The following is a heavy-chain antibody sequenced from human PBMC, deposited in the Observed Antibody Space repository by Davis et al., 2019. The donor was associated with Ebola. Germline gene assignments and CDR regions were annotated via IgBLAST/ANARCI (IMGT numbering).Heavy chain of an antibody. CDR2: ISGDGKST. J-gene: IGHJ2*01. CDR3: AKDTASGWSTGYFDL. V-gene: IGHV3-23*01. D-gene: IGHD6-19*01. Sequence: GESLKISCAASGFTFNNYAMSWVRQAPGKGLEWVSGISGDGKSTNYADSVKGRFTVSRDNSKNTMYLQMNTLRAEDTAVFHCAKDTASGWSTGYFDLWGRGSLVTVSS. CDR1: GFTFNNYA.